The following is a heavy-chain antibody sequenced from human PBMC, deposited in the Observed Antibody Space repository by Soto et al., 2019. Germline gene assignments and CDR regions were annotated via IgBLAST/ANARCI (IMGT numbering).Heavy chain of an antibody. D-gene: IGHD3-16*01. J-gene: IGHJ4*02. V-gene: IGHV3-30-3*01. CDR3: ARATGDSTETFDY. CDR2: ISSTGSNK. CDR1: GFTFSSYA. Sequence: QVQLVESGGGVVQPGRSLRLSCAASGFTFSSYAMHWVRQAPGKGLEWVAVISSTGSNKNYADSVKGRFTISRDNSKNPLYLQMNSLRAEATAVYYWARATGDSTETFDYWGQGTLVTVSS.